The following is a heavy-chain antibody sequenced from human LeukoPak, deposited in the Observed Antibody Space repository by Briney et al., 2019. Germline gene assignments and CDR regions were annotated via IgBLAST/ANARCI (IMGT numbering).Heavy chain of an antibody. Sequence: GGSLRLSCAASGFTFSSYGMHWVRQAPGKGLEWVAFTRYDGSNKYYADSVKGRFTISRDNSKNTLYLQMNSLRAEDTATYFCARRATDASFSFFDVWGQGTMVTVSS. CDR2: TRYDGSNK. CDR3: ARRATDASFSFFDV. J-gene: IGHJ3*01. D-gene: IGHD3-10*01. V-gene: IGHV3-30*02. CDR1: GFTFSSYG.